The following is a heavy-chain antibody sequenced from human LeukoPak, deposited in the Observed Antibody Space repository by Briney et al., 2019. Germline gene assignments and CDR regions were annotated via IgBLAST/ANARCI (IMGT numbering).Heavy chain of an antibody. CDR1: GFTFSSYA. CDR2: ISGSGGST. V-gene: IGHV3-23*01. J-gene: IGHJ6*02. D-gene: IGHD2-2*01. CDR3: AKDSGYCSSTSCWDYYYYGMDV. Sequence: GGSLRLSCAASGFTFSSYAMSWVRQAPGKGLEWVSAISGSGGSTYYADPVKGRFTISRDNSKNTLYLQMNSLRAEDTAVYYCAKDSGYCSSTSCWDYYYYGMDVWGQGTTVTVSS.